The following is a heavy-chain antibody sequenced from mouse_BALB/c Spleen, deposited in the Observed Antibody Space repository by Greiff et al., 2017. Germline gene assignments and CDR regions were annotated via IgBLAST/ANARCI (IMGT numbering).Heavy chain of an antibody. CDR2: IYPGDGDT. Sequence: QVQLQQSGPELVKPGASVKISCKASGYAFSSSWMNWVKQRPGQGLEWIGRIYPGDGDTNYNGKFKGKATLTADKSSSTAYMQLSSLTSVDSAVYFCAGIYYDYDGYFDYWGQGTTLTVSS. CDR3: AGIYYDYDGYFDY. J-gene: IGHJ2*01. V-gene: IGHV1-82*01. D-gene: IGHD2-4*01. CDR1: GYAFSSSW.